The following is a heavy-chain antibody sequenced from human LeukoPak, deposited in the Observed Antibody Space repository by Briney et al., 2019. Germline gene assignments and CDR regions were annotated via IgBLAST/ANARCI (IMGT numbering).Heavy chain of an antibody. D-gene: IGHD6-13*01. CDR2: INPNSGDT. J-gene: IGHJ4*02. CDR3: ARGGGSAAGVFDY. Sequence: GASVKVSCKASGYTFTSYYLHWVRQAPGQGLEWMGWINPNSGDTNYAQKFQGRVTMTRDTSISTAYMELRRLRSDDTAVYYCARGGGSAAGVFDYWGQGTLVSVSS. CDR1: GYTFTSYY. V-gene: IGHV1-2*02.